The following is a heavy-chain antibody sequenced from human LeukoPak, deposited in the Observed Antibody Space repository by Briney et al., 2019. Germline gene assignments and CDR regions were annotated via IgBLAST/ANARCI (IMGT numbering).Heavy chain of an antibody. CDR1: GGFISSYY. V-gene: IGHV4-59*01. Sequence: PSGTLSLTCTVSGGFISSYYWSWIRQPPGKGLEGIGYIYYSGSTNYNPSLKRRVTRYRDTYKNQFSLKLSSVTAADTAVYYCARGSWDIVVVPAAMETDAFDIWGQGTMVTVSS. CDR3: ARGSWDIVVVPAAMETDAFDI. J-gene: IGHJ3*02. D-gene: IGHD2-2*01. CDR2: IYYSGST.